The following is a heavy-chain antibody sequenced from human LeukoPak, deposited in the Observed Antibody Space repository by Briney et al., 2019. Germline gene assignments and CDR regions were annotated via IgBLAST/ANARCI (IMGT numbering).Heavy chain of an antibody. CDR3: ARRSDSGSDDGEDYFDY. J-gene: IGHJ4*02. V-gene: IGHV4-34*01. Sequence: SETLSPTCAVYGGSFSGYYWSWIRQPPGKGLEWIGEINHSGSTNYNPSLKSRVTISVDTSKNQFSLKLTSVTAADTAVYFCARRSDSGSDDGEDYFDYWGQGTLVTVSS. CDR1: GGSFSGYY. CDR2: INHSGST. D-gene: IGHD1-26*01.